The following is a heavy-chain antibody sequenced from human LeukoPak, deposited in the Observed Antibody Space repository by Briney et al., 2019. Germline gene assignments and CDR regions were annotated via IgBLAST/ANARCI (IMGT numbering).Heavy chain of an antibody. Sequence: GGSLRLSCAASGFTFDDYAMHWVRHAPGKGLEWVSGISWNSGSIGYADSVKGRFTISRDNAKNSLYLQMNSLRAEDTALYYCAKASHSSSWYSPFDYWGQGTLVTVSS. CDR2: ISWNSGSI. J-gene: IGHJ4*02. CDR1: GFTFDDYA. D-gene: IGHD6-13*01. V-gene: IGHV3-9*01. CDR3: AKASHSSSWYSPFDY.